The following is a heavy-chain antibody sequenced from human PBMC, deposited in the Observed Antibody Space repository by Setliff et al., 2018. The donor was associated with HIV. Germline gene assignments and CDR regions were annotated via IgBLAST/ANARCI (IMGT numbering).Heavy chain of an antibody. CDR2: LSYDGGDR. V-gene: IGHV3-30*01. D-gene: IGHD3-10*01. J-gene: IGHJ4*02. Sequence: GGSLRLSCAASGFTFSSYAMHWVRQAPGKGLEWVAILSYDGGDRYYADSVKGRFTISRDNPKNTLYLQMNSLRPEDTAVYYCARDVGPSMVRGVPSGYWGQGTLVTVS. CDR3: ARDVGPSMVRGVPSGY. CDR1: GFTFSSYA.